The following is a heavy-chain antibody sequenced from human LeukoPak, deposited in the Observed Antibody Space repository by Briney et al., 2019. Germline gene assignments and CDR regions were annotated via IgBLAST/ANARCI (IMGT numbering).Heavy chain of an antibody. CDR2: ISASGGTT. CDR3: AKGRSNSGYSPFDY. D-gene: IGHD6-19*01. Sequence: GGSLRLSCAASGFTFSTYTMSWVRQAPGKGLEWVSRISASGGTTYNADSVKGRFTISRDNPKDTLHLEMKSLRADDTAVYYCAKGRSNSGYSPFDYWGQGTLVTV. V-gene: IGHV3-23*01. J-gene: IGHJ4*02. CDR1: GFTFSTYT.